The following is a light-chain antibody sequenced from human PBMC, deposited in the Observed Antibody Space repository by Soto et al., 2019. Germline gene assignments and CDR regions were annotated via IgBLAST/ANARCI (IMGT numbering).Light chain of an antibody. CDR1: QGITNY. CDR2: AAS. J-gene: IGKJ3*01. V-gene: IGKV1-27*01. Sequence: DIPMTQSPSSLSASIGDSVTITCRASQGITNYLAWYQQKPGKVPKLLIYAASTLQSGVPSRFSGSGSGTDFTLTISSLQPEDVATYYCQKHNGAPFTFGPGTKVDIK. CDR3: QKHNGAPFT.